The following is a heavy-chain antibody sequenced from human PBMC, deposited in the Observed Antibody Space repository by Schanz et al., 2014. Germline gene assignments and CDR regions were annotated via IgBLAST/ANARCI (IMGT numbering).Heavy chain of an antibody. D-gene: IGHD1-1*01. Sequence: QVQLQESGPGLVKPSQTLSLTCTVSGGSIRSGTYYWSWIRQPAGKALEWVGRVFPNGITNYNPSRKSRFPISLDTSKNHFSLTLPSLTAADTAVYYCARDTTWRLDLWGRGTLVTVSS. J-gene: IGHJ2*01. V-gene: IGHV4-61*02. CDR1: GGSIRSGTYY. CDR3: ARDTTWRLDL. CDR2: VFPNGIT.